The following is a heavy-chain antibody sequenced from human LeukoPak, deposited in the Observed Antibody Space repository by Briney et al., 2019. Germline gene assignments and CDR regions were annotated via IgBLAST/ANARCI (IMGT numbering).Heavy chain of an antibody. CDR3: ARGFSGITGTTLWFDP. V-gene: IGHV4-59*12. D-gene: IGHD1-7*01. J-gene: IGHJ5*02. CDR1: GGSISTYY. Sequence: SETLSLTCTVSGGSISTYYWSWIRQPSGKGLEWIGYIYYSGSTNYNPSLKSRVTISVDTSKNQFSLKLSSVTAADTAVYYCARGFSGITGTTLWFDPWGQGTLVTVSS. CDR2: IYYSGST.